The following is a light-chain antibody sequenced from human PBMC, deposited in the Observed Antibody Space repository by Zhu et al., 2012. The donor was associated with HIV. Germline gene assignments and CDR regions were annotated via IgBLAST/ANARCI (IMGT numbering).Light chain of an antibody. CDR3: QQYSDWPLT. CDR2: GAF. J-gene: IGKJ4*01. V-gene: IGKV3-15*01. CDR1: HSVSST. Sequence: EIVMTQSPATLSVSPGETATLSCRASHSVSSTLAWYQQKPGQAPRLLIYGAFTRATGIPARFSGRGSGTEFTLTISSLQSEDFAVYYCQQYSDWPLTFGGGTKAGIK.